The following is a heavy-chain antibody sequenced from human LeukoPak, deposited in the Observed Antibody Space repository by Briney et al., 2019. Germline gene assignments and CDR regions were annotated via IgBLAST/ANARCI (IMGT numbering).Heavy chain of an antibody. J-gene: IGHJ5*02. Sequence: SETLSLTCAVYGGSFSGYYWSWIRQPPGKGLEWIGEINHSGSTNYNSSLKSRVTISVDTSKNQFSLKLSSVTAADTAVYYCARNGYSSAPIRGPWGQGTLVTVSS. CDR2: INHSGST. CDR1: GGSFSGYY. CDR3: ARNGYSSAPIRGP. V-gene: IGHV4-34*01. D-gene: IGHD4-11*01.